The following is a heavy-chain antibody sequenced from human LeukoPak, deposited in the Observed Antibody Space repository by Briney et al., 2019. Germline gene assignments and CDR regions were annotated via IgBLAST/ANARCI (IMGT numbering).Heavy chain of an antibody. Sequence: TGGSLRLSCAAPGFTFSSYTMNWVRQAPGKGLEWVSSISTSSSYIYYADSVKGRFTISRDNSKNTLYLQMNSLRAEDTAVYYCAKDDHLKPMDVWGKGTTVTVSS. CDR3: AKDDHLKPMDV. V-gene: IGHV3-21*04. CDR1: GFTFSSYT. CDR2: ISTSSSYI. J-gene: IGHJ6*03. D-gene: IGHD1-14*01.